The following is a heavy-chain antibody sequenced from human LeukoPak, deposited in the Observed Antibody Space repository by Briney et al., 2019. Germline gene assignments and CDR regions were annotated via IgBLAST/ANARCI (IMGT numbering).Heavy chain of an antibody. CDR1: GFTFSSYA. Sequence: PGGSLRLSCAASGFTFSSYAMSWVRQAPGKGLEWVSFIGGSGVSTYYADSVKGRFTISRDNSKNTLFLQMNSLRAEDTALYYCAKRASGSSPRTFDSWGQGTLVTVSS. D-gene: IGHD6-6*01. J-gene: IGHJ4*02. CDR2: IGGSGVST. V-gene: IGHV3-23*01. CDR3: AKRASGSSPRTFDS.